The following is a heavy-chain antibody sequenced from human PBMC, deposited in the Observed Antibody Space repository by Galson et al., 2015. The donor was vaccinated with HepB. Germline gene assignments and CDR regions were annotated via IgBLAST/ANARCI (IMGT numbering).Heavy chain of an antibody. CDR1: GFTFGDYS. D-gene: IGHD3-10*02. CDR3: SRGHLFGVI. CDR2: IRNKAYGETT. V-gene: IGHV3-49*03. J-gene: IGHJ4*02. Sequence: SLRLSCAGSGFTFGDYSLNWFRQAPGKGLEWVGFIRNKAYGETTQYAASVKGRFTFSRDDSKSIAYLQMDSLKTEDTAVYFCSRGHLFGVIWGQGTLVTVSS.